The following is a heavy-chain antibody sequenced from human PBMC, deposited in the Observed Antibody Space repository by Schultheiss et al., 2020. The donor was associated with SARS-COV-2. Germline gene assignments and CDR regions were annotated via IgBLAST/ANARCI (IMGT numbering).Heavy chain of an antibody. CDR2: IGPTGVAI. CDR3: ARVENIFYYHMDI. J-gene: IGHJ6*03. CDR1: GFTLTTYA. V-gene: IGHV3-23*01. D-gene: IGHD3-3*02. Sequence: GGSLRLSCAASGFTLTTYAMSWVRQAPGKGLEWVSGIGPTGVAIYYVDSVEGRFFVSRDASKNTLYLQMDSLTAGDTASYYCARVENIFYYHMDIWGKGTTVTVSS.